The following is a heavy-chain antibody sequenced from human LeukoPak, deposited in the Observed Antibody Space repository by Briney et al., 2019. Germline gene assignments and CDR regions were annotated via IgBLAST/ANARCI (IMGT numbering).Heavy chain of an antibody. V-gene: IGHV4-39*01. Sequence: PSETLSLTCGVSGDSISTSSYYWGWIRQPPGKGLEWLGSIYYSGSTYYNPSLKSRVTISVDTSKNQFSLNLYSVTAADTAVFYCARSYYYDYRQIDYWGQGTLVTVSS. CDR3: ARSYYYDYRQIDY. J-gene: IGHJ4*02. D-gene: IGHD3-22*01. CDR2: IYYSGST. CDR1: GDSISTSSYY.